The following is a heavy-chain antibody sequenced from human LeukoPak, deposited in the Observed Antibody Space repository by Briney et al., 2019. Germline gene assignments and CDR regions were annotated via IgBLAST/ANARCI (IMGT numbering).Heavy chain of an antibody. CDR3: ARALPKFDAFDI. D-gene: IGHD2-21*02. J-gene: IGHJ3*02. V-gene: IGHV1-46*01. CDR2: INPSGGST. CDR1: GYTFTSYY. Sequence: ASVKVSCKAAGYTFTSYYMHWVRQAPGQGLEWMGVINPSGGSTSYAEKFQGRVTMTRDTSTSTVYVELSSLRSEDTAVYYCARALPKFDAFDIWGQGTMVTVSS.